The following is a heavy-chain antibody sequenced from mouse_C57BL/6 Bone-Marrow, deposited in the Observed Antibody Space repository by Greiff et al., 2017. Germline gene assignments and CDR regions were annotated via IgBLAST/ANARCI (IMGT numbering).Heavy chain of an antibody. V-gene: IGHV1-75*01. CDR2: IFPGSGST. CDR1: GYTFTDYY. J-gene: IGHJ4*01. Sequence: QVQLQQSGPELVKPGASVKISCKASGYTFTDYYINWVKQRPGQGLEWIGWIFPGSGSTYYNEKFKGKATLTVDKSSSTAYMLLSSLTSEDSAVYFCARGAVTTVVAPYAMDYWGQGTSVTVSS. CDR3: ARGAVTTVVAPYAMDY. D-gene: IGHD1-1*01.